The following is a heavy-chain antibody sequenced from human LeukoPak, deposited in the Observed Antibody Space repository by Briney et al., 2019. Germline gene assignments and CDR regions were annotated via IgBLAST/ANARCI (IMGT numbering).Heavy chain of an antibody. CDR3: ARDLREHDYSNWFDP. J-gene: IGHJ5*02. CDR1: GFAVSSNY. CDR2: IYSGGST. Sequence: GESLRLSCAASGFAVSSNYMSWVRQAPGKGLEWVSVIYSGGSTYYADSVKGRFTISRDNSKNTLYLQMNSLRAEDTAVYYCARDLREHDYSNWFDPWGQGTLVTVSS. D-gene: IGHD4-11*01. V-gene: IGHV3-66*01.